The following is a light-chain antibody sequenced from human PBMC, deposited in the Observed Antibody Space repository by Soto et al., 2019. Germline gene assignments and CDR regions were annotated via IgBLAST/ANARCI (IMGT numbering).Light chain of an antibody. CDR2: EVA. V-gene: IGLV2-14*03. J-gene: IGLJ2*01. CDR3: SSYTSSSTPL. CDR1: SSDVGGYNF. Sequence: QSALTQTASVSGSPGQSITMSCTGTSSDVGGYNFVSWYQQHPGKAPKLIVHEVANRLSGVSGRFSGSKSGNTAFLTISGLQAEDEAVYYCSSYTSSSTPLFGGGTKLTVL.